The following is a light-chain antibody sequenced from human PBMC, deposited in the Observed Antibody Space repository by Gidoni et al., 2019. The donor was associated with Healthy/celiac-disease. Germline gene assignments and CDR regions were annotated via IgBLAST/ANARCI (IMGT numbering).Light chain of an antibody. CDR1: QSVSSN. Sequence: EIVITQSPATLSVSPGERATLSCRASQSVSSNLSWYQQKPGQAPRLLIYGASTRATGIPARLSGSGSGTEFNLTISSLQYEDFAVYYCKQYNNWPPLTFGGGTKVEIK. V-gene: IGKV3-15*01. CDR3: KQYNNWPPLT. J-gene: IGKJ4*01. CDR2: GAS.